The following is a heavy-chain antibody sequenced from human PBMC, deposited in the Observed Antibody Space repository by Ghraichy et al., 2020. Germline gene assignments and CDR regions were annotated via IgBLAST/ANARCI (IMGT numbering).Heavy chain of an antibody. CDR3: ERRNYETTGYFFDP. CDR2: IFYSGNT. Sequence: SETLSLTCTVSGGSISSFYWSWIRQPPGKGLEWIGYIFYSGNTKYNPSLKSRVNMSVDTSKNRFSLTLTSVTAADTGIYFCERRNYETTGYFFDPWGHGILVTVSS. J-gene: IGHJ5*02. CDR1: GGSISSFY. D-gene: IGHD3-9*01. V-gene: IGHV4-59*01.